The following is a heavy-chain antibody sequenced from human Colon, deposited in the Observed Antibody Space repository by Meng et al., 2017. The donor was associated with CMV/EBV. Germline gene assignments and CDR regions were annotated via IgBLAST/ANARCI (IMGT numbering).Heavy chain of an antibody. CDR1: GFTFADAW. Sequence: GESLKISCVASGFTFADAWMTWVRQAPGKGLEWVSSISDSGRTIYYADSVRGRFTISRDNANNSLYLQLNDLRAEDTAMYYCARDLPGSAYYYYYGLDVWGQGTTVTVSS. D-gene: IGHD6-6*01. V-gene: IGHV3-11*01. CDR3: ARDLPGSAYYYYYGLDV. CDR2: ISDSGRTI. J-gene: IGHJ6*02.